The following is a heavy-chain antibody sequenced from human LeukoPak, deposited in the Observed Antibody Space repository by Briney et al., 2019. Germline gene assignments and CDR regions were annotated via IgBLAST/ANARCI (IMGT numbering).Heavy chain of an antibody. D-gene: IGHD2-15*01. J-gene: IGHJ3*02. CDR2: IYYSGST. V-gene: IGHV4-59*12. CDR3: ASEGYSDKVDAFDI. Sequence: KTSETLSLTCTVSGGSISSYYWSWIRQPPGKGLEWIGYIYYSGSTNYNPSLKSRVTISVDTSKNQFSLKLSSVTAADTAVYYCASEGYSDKVDAFDIWGQGTMVTVSS. CDR1: GGSISSYY.